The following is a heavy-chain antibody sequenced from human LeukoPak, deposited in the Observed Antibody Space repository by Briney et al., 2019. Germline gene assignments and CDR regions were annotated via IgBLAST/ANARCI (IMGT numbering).Heavy chain of an antibody. CDR1: GYTSTGYY. CDR3: AREKRDVYYYYGMDV. Sequence: GASVKVSCKASGYTSTGYYMHWVRQAPGQGLEWMGWINPNSGGTNYAQKFQGRVTMTRDTSISTAYMELSRLRSDDTAVYYCAREKRDVYYYYGMDVWGQGTTVTVSS. J-gene: IGHJ6*02. V-gene: IGHV1-2*02. CDR2: INPNSGGT.